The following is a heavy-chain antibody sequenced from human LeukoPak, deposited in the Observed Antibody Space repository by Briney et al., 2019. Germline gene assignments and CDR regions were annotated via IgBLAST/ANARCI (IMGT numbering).Heavy chain of an antibody. Sequence: GGSLRLSCAASRFTFSSDAMRWVRQAPGKGLEWVSAISSSGGSTYYADSVRGRFIISRDSSNNTLYLQTNSLRVEDTAVYYCAKGGAQVGGQGTLVTVSS. D-gene: IGHD1-26*01. CDR2: ISSSGGST. CDR1: RFTFSSDA. V-gene: IGHV3-23*01. CDR3: AKGGAQV. J-gene: IGHJ4*02.